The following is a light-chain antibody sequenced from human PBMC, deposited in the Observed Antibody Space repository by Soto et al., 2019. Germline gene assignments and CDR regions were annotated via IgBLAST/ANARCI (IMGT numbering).Light chain of an antibody. CDR3: QQSYSSPFT. V-gene: IGKV1-39*01. CDR2: GAT. CDR1: PTISNY. Sequence: DIQMTQSPSSLSASVGDRVTIICRASPTISNYLNWYQQKPGKAPKLLIYGATRLQSGVPSRFSGSGVGTDFTLTISSLQPEDFATYYCQQSYSSPFTFGPGTKVEIK. J-gene: IGKJ3*01.